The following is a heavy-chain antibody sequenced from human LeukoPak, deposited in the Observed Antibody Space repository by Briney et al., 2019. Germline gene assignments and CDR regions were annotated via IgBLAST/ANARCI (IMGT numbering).Heavy chain of an antibody. CDR3: ARVFHTISYYYYYYYMDV. CDR1: GGSFSGYY. V-gene: IGHV4-34*01. CDR2: INHSGST. D-gene: IGHD6-6*01. J-gene: IGHJ6*03. Sequence: KPSETLSLTCAVYGGSFSGYYWSWIPKPQRKGLEWIGEINHSGSTNYNPALKSRVTISVDTSKNQFSLKLSSVTAADTAVYYCARVFHTISYYYYYYYMDVWGKGTTVTVSS.